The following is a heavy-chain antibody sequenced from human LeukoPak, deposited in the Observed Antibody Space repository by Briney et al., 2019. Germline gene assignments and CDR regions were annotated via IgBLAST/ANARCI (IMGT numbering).Heavy chain of an antibody. Sequence: GGSLRLSCAVSGVNFSSYWMSWVRQAPGKGLEWVSYISSSGITIYYADSVKGRFTISRDNAKKSLYLEMNSLRAEDTAVYYCARDQYGLGYGSLFDYWGQGTLVTVSS. D-gene: IGHD3-10*01. CDR2: ISSSGITI. V-gene: IGHV3-48*04. CDR3: ARDQYGLGYGSLFDY. CDR1: GVNFSSYW. J-gene: IGHJ4*02.